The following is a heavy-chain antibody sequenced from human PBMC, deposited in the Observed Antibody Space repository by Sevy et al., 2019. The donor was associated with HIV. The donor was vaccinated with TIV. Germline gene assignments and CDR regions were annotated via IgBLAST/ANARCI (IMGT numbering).Heavy chain of an antibody. CDR2: INSDGSST. J-gene: IGHJ6*02. CDR1: GFTFSSYW. Sequence: GGSLRLSCAASGFTFSSYWMHWVRQAPGKGLVWVSRINSDGSSTSYADSVKGRFTISRDNAKNTLYLQMNSLIAEDTAVYYCAREGYSGSYYSPYYYYGMDVWGQGTTVTVSS. D-gene: IGHD1-26*01. CDR3: AREGYSGSYYSPYYYYGMDV. V-gene: IGHV3-74*01.